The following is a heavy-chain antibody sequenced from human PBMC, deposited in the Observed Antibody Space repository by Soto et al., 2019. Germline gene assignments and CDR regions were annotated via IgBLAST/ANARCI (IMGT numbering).Heavy chain of an antibody. V-gene: IGHV4-31*02. CDR3: ARDRGYYDSSGGYGMDV. D-gene: IGHD3-22*01. CDR1: GGSISSGGYY. J-gene: IGHJ6*02. CDR2: IYYSGST. Sequence: SETLSLTCTVSGGSISSGGYYWSWIRQHPGKGLEWIGYIYYSGSTYYNPSLKSRVTISVDTSKNQFSLKLSSVTAADTAVYYCARDRGYYDSSGGYGMDVWGQGTTVTVSS.